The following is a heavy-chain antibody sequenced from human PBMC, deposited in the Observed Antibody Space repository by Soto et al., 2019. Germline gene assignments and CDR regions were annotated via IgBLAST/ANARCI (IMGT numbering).Heavy chain of an antibody. D-gene: IGHD3-3*01. V-gene: IGHV4-39*01. CDR1: GGSISSSSYY. Sequence: PSETLSLTCTVSGGSISSSSYYWGWIRQPPGKGLEWIGSIYYSGSTYYNPSLKSRVAISVDTSKNQFSLKLSSVTAADTAVYYCARLYYDFWSGYSSYYFDYWGQGTLVTVSS. CDR3: ARLYYDFWSGYSSYYFDY. J-gene: IGHJ4*02. CDR2: IYYSGST.